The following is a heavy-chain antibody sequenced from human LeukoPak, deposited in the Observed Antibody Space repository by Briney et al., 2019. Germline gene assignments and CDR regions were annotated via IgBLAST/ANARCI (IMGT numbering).Heavy chain of an antibody. Sequence: GGSLRLSCAASGFTFDDFAMHWVRQAPGKGLEWVGFIRRKAYGGTTEYAASVKGRFTISRDDSKSIAYLQMNSLKTEDTAMYYCTRPARISMIVGDLGYFHYWGQGTLVTVSS. J-gene: IGHJ4*02. CDR3: TRPARISMIVGDLGYFHY. CDR1: GFTFDDFA. D-gene: IGHD3-22*01. CDR2: IRRKAYGGTT. V-gene: IGHV3-49*04.